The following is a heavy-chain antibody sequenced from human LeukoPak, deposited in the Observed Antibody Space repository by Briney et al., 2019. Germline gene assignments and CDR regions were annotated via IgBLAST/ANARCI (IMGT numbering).Heavy chain of an antibody. CDR1: GYTFTSYD. J-gene: IGHJ4*02. D-gene: IGHD6-13*01. Sequence: GASVKVSCKAPGYTFTSYDINWVRQATGQGLEWMGWMNPNSGNTGYAQKFQGRVTITRNTSISTAYMELSSLRSEDTAVYYCARGPYSSSWYGIYWGQGTLVTVSS. V-gene: IGHV1-8*03. CDR2: MNPNSGNT. CDR3: ARGPYSSSWYGIY.